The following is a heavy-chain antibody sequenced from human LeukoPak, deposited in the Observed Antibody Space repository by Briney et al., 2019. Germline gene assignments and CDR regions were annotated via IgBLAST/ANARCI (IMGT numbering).Heavy chain of an antibody. CDR3: AKRGLGDREAFDT. D-gene: IGHD2-21*02. Sequence: GGSLRLSCAASGFTFSRHGMHWVRQAPGKGLEWVAFIRYDASDKYYADSVKGRFTISRDNSKNTLYLQMNSLRAEDTAVYYCAKRGLGDREAFDTWGQGTMVTVSS. V-gene: IGHV3-30*02. CDR1: GFTFSRHG. J-gene: IGHJ3*02. CDR2: IRYDASDK.